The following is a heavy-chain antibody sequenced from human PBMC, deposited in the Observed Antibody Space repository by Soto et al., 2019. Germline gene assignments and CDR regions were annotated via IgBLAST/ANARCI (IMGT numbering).Heavy chain of an antibody. V-gene: IGHV6-1*01. J-gene: IGHJ4*02. CDR3: ARDPPYSNSILDC. Sequence: TDYAVSVKSRIAINPDTSRNQFSLQLNSVTPEDTAVYYCARDPPYSNSILDCWGQGTLVTVSS. CDR2: T. D-gene: IGHD1-26*01.